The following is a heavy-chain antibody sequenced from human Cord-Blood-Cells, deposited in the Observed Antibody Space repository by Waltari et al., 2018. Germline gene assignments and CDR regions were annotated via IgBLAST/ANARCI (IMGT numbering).Heavy chain of an antibody. J-gene: IGHJ4*02. V-gene: IGHV4-38-2*01. Sequence: QVQLQESGPGLVKPSETLSLTCAVSGYSISSGYYWGWIRQPPGKGLEWIGSIDHSGRTYYNPSLKSRVTISVDTSKNQFSLKLSSVTAADTAVYYCARRGYSGSYFDYWGQGTLVTVSS. D-gene: IGHD1-26*01. CDR3: ARRGYSGSYFDY. CDR1: GYSISSGYY. CDR2: IDHSGRT.